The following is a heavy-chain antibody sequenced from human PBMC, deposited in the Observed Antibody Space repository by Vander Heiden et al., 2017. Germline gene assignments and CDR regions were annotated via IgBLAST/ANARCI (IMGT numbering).Heavy chain of an antibody. CDR3: ARVYNTDYGMDV. CDR1: GFHFSNYD. J-gene: IGHJ6*02. D-gene: IGHD1-1*01. V-gene: IGHV3-21*01. CDR2: IRSSNSYI. Sequence: EVQLVESGGGLVKPGGSRKPPCAGSGFHFSNYDMNWVRQAPGKRLELVSSIRSSNSYIYYADSVKGRFTISRDNAKNSLYLQMNSLRAEDTAVYYCARVYNTDYGMDVWCQGTTVTVSS.